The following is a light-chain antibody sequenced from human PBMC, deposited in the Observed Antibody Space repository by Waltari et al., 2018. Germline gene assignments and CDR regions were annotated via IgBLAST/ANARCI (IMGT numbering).Light chain of an antibody. CDR1: QDISNN. V-gene: IGKV1-33*01. CDR3: QQYANLPLT. Sequence: DIQMTQSPSSLSASVGDRVTITCQASQDISNNLNWYQQKPGKAPKLLIYAASSLETGVPSRFSGSGSETDFTFTISSLQPEDIATYYCQQYANLPLTFGGGTRVEIK. J-gene: IGKJ4*01. CDR2: AAS.